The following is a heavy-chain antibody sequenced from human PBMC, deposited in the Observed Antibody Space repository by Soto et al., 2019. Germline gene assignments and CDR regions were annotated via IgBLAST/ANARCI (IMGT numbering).Heavy chain of an antibody. J-gene: IGHJ5*02. D-gene: IGHD1-20*01. CDR3: AIQYNWNDVGSGWFDP. CDR2: IYHSGST. Sequence: QLQLQESGSGLVKPSQTLSLTCAVSGGSISSGGYSWSWIRQPPGKGLEWIGYIYHSGSTYYNPSLKRQVTISVDRSKNQFSLKLSSVTAADTAVYYCAIQYNWNDVGSGWFDPWGQGTMVTVSS. V-gene: IGHV4-30-2*01. CDR1: GGSISSGGYS.